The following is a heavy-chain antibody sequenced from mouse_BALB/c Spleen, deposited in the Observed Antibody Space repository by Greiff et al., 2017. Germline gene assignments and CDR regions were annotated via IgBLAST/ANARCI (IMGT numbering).Heavy chain of an antibody. Sequence: QVQLQQSGAELMKPGASVKISCKATGYTFSSYWIEWVKQRPGHGLEWIGEILPGSGSTNYNEKFKGKATFTADTSSNTAYMQLSSLTSEDSAVYYCARRPTYGKFDYWGQGTTLTVSS. CDR3: ARRPTYGKFDY. CDR1: GYTFSSYW. CDR2: ILPGSGST. V-gene: IGHV1-9*01. J-gene: IGHJ2*01. D-gene: IGHD2-1*01.